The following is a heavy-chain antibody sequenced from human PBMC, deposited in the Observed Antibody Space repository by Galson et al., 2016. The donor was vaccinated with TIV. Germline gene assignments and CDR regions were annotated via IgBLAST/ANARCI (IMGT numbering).Heavy chain of an antibody. D-gene: IGHD2-2*01. CDR3: AVWSNIYCFAL. V-gene: IGHV1-46*01. CDR1: GYTFITYY. Sequence: SVKVSCKASGYTFITYYMHWVRQAPGQGLEWVGVIDPSSGGTTYAQKFQGRVTMTRDTSTSTVYMDLSSLRSDDTAVFYCAVWSNIYCFALWGQGTLITVSS. CDR2: IDPSSGGT. J-gene: IGHJ4*02.